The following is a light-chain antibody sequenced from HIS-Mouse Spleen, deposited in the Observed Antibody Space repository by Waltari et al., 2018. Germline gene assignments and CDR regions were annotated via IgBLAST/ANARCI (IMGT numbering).Light chain of an antibody. CDR3: NSRDSSGNLVV. Sequence: SSELTQDPAVSVALGQTVRITCQGDSLRSYYASWYQQKPGQAPVLVIYGKNNRPSGIPNRCSGCRSGNTASLTITGAQAEDEADYYCNSRDSSGNLVVFGGGTKLTVL. CDR2: GKN. CDR1: SLRSYY. J-gene: IGLJ2*01. V-gene: IGLV3-19*01.